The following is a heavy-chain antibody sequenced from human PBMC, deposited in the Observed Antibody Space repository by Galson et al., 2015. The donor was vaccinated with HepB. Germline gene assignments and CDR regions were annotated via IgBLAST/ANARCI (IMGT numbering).Heavy chain of an antibody. D-gene: IGHD5-12*01. Sequence: SLRLSCAASGFTFSNAWMSWVRQAPGKGLEWVGRIKSKTDGGTTDYAAPVKGRFTISRDDSKNTLYLQMNSLKTEDTAVYYCTTDHIVATIWGNWFDPWGQGTLVTVSS. V-gene: IGHV3-15*01. CDR1: GFTFSNAW. J-gene: IGHJ5*02. CDR3: TTDHIVATIWGNWFDP. CDR2: IKSKTDGGTT.